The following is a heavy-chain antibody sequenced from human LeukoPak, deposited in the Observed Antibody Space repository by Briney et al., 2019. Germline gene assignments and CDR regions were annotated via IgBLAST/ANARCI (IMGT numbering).Heavy chain of an antibody. CDR2: ISAYNGKT. V-gene: IGHV1-18*01. J-gene: IGHJ5*02. Sequence: ASVKVSCKASGYTFTNYGISWVRQAPGQGPEWMGWISAYNGKTDYAQKLQGRVTMTTDTSTSTAYMELRSLRSDDTAVYYCARGAGPLPGIAVAGPPNWFDPWGQGTLVTVSS. D-gene: IGHD6-19*01. CDR1: GYTFTNYG. CDR3: ARGAGPLPGIAVAGPPNWFDP.